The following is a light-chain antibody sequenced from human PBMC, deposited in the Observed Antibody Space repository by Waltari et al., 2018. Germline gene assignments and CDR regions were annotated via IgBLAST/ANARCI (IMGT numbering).Light chain of an antibody. Sequence: SSELTQDPAVSVALGQTVRITCQGDSLRSYYATWYQQKAGQAPILVIYGQNNRPSGSPDRFSGSDSGRTASLTITGAQAEDEADYYCSSRDSGAHRHVFGTGTKVTVL. CDR2: GQN. V-gene: IGLV3-19*01. J-gene: IGLJ1*01. CDR1: SLRSYY. CDR3: SSRDSGAHRHV.